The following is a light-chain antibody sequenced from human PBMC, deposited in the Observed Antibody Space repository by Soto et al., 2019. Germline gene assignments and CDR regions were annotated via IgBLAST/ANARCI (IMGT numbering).Light chain of an antibody. J-gene: IGLJ2*01. Sequence: QSVLTQPPSVSAAPGQTVTISCSGSSSNIGNNYVSWYQQLPGTAPKLLIYDNNKRPSGIPDRFSGSKSGTSATLGITGLQTGDEADYYRGTWDSSLSAHVVFGGGTKLTVL. CDR3: GTWDSSLSAHVV. V-gene: IGLV1-51*01. CDR2: DNN. CDR1: SSNIGNNY.